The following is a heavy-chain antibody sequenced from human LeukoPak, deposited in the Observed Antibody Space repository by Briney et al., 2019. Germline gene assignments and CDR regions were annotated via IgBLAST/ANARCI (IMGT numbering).Heavy chain of an antibody. J-gene: IGHJ4*02. CDR1: GGSISSYY. V-gene: IGHV4-59*01. D-gene: IGHD2-15*01. Sequence: SETLSLTCTVSGGSISSYYWSWLWQPPGKGLEWIGYIYYSGSTNYNPSLKSRVTISVDTSKNQFSLKLSSVTAADTAVYYCARDSDCSGGSCYFDYWGQGTLVTVSS. CDR2: IYYSGST. CDR3: ARDSDCSGGSCYFDY.